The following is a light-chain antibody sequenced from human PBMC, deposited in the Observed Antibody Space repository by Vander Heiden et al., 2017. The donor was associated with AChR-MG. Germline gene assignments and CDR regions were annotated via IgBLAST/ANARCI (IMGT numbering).Light chain of an antibody. CDR3: CSYGGSYTFVL. CDR1: SSDVGSYNY. Sequence: QSALTQPRSVSGSPGQSVPISCTGTSSDVGSYNYVSWYQQHTGKAPKLVIYDVSKRPSGVPDRFFGSKSGNTASLTISGLQAEDEADFYCCSYGGSYTFVLFGGGTKLTVL. CDR2: DVS. V-gene: IGLV2-11*01. J-gene: IGLJ3*02.